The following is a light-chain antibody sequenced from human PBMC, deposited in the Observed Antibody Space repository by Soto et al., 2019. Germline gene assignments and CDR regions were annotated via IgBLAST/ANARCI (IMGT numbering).Light chain of an antibody. V-gene: IGKV3-20*01. J-gene: IGKJ1*01. CDR2: GAS. CDR3: QQYDSAPWT. Sequence: IVLTQSPGTLYLSPGERATLSCRASQSVSSNYLAWYQQKPGQAPRHRIYGASSRATGIPDRFSGSGSGTGFTLTISRLEPEDFAVYYCQQYDSAPWTFGQGTKVELK. CDR1: QSVSSNY.